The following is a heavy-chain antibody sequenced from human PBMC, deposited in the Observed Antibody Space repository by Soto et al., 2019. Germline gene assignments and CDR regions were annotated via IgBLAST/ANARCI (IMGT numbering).Heavy chain of an antibody. CDR2: MSGSGDAI. CDR3: VRGNFYYGMDV. V-gene: IGHV3-11*01. Sequence: GSLRLSCTTSGFTFSDYYMTWVRQAPGKGLGWISYMSGSGDAIYYADSVKGRFTISRDNAKNSLHLEMNSLRVEDTAMYYCVRGNFYYGMDVWGQGTTVTVSS. J-gene: IGHJ6*02. CDR1: GFTFSDYY.